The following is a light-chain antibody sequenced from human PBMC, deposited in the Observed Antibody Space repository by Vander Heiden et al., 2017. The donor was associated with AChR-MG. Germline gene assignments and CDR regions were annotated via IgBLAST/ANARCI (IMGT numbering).Light chain of an antibody. CDR3: QQYDSSPPVT. CDR2: GAS. CDR1: QSISDY. V-gene: IGKV3-20*01. J-gene: IGKJ2*01. Sequence: EIVLTQSPGTLSLSPGERAALSCRASQSISDYLAWYQQKPGQAPRLLIYGASTRATGIPDFTLTISRLEPEDFAMYYCQQYDSSPPVTFGQGTKLEIK.